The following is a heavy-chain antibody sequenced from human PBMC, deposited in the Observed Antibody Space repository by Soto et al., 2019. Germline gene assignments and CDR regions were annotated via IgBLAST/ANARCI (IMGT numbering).Heavy chain of an antibody. J-gene: IGHJ6*03. CDR1: GFTFSSYA. V-gene: IGHV3-23*01. Sequence: EVQLLESGGGLVQPGGSLRLSCAASGFTFSSYALNWVRQAPGKGLEWVSVISGSGDNTYYGDAVKGRFTISRDNSKNTLYLQMNRLRAEDTDVYYCAKDLGTDDFWSAYYTYYYMDVWGKGTTVTVSS. CDR3: AKDLGTDDFWSAYYTYYYMDV. D-gene: IGHD3-3*01. CDR2: ISGSGDNT.